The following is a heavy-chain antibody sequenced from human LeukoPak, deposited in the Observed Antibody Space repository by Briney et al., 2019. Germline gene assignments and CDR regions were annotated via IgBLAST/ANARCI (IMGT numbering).Heavy chain of an antibody. V-gene: IGHV3-7*01. D-gene: IGHD6-19*01. CDR3: ATTDNSGWFDY. CDR2: IKQDGSEK. CDR1: GFMFNNYW. Sequence: GGSLRLSCAASGFMFNNYWMSWVRQAPGKGLEWVANIKQDGSEKYYVDSVKGRFTISRDNSKNSLCLQMNTLRAEDTALYYCATTDNSGWFDYWGQGTLVTVSS. J-gene: IGHJ4*02.